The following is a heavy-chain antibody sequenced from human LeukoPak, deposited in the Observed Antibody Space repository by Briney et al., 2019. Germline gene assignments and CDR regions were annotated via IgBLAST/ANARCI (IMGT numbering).Heavy chain of an antibody. V-gene: IGHV4-30-4*01. D-gene: IGHD2-21*02. CDR1: GGSISSVDYY. CDR2: IYYSGST. Sequence: PSETLSLTCTVSGGSISSVDYYWSWIRQPPGKGLEWIGYIYYSGSTSYNPYLKGRVTISVDTSKNQFSLKLSSVTAADTAEYYCARGGDDLVDNWGHGALVTVSS. CDR3: ARGGDDLVDN. J-gene: IGHJ4*03.